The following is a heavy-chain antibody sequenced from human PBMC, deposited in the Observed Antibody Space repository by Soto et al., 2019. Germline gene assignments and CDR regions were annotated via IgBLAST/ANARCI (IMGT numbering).Heavy chain of an antibody. D-gene: IGHD2-15*01. CDR3: ARHFCSGGSCYNGMDV. CDR2: IYPGDSDT. V-gene: IGHV5-51*01. J-gene: IGHJ6*02. Sequence: GESLNISCKGSGYNFTIYLIAWVRQMPGKGLEWMGIIYPGDSDTRYSPSFQGQVTISADKSISTAYLQWSSLKASDTAMYYCARHFCSGGSCYNGMDVWGQGTTVTVSS. CDR1: GYNFTIYL.